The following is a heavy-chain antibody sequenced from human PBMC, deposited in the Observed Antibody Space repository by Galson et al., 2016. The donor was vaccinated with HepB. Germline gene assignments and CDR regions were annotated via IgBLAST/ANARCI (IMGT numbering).Heavy chain of an antibody. CDR3: ARDRGARGPPGAFDI. Sequence: SLRLSCAASGFPVTGVYMTWVRQAPGKGLDWVSLIFSNGNTYYADAVQGRFTVSRDNSKNTLYLQMNSLRAEDTAVYYCARDRGARGPPGAFDIWGQGTMVTVSS. CDR1: GFPVTGVY. D-gene: IGHD3-10*01. V-gene: IGHV3-53*01. J-gene: IGHJ3*02. CDR2: IFSNGNT.